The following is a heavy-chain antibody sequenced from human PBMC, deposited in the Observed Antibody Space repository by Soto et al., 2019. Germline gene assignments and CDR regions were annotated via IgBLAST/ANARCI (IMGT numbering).Heavy chain of an antibody. Sequence: SCAASGFTFSSYSMNWVRQAPGKGLEWVSYISSSSSTIYYADSVKGRFTISRDNAKNSLYLQMNSLRDEDTAVYYCARDDTIFGVVSTWFDPWGQGTLVTVSS. CDR3: ARDDTIFGVVSTWFDP. V-gene: IGHV3-48*02. CDR1: GFTFSSYS. CDR2: ISSSSSTI. D-gene: IGHD3-3*01. J-gene: IGHJ5*02.